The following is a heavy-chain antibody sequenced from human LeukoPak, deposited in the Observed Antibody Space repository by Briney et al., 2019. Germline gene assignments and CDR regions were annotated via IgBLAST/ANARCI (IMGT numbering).Heavy chain of an antibody. CDR3: ARTNYYYYYMDV. CDR1: GGSISSSSYY. V-gene: IGHV4-39*01. J-gene: IGHJ6*03. Sequence: PSETLSLTXTVPGGSISSSSYYWGWIRQPPGKGLEWIGSIYYSGSTYYNPSLKSRVTISVDTSKNQFSLKLSSVTAADTAVYYCARTNYYYYYMDVWGKGTTVTVSS. CDR2: IYYSGST.